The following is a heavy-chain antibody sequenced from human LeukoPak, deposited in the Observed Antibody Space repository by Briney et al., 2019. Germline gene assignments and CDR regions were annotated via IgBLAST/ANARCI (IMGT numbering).Heavy chain of an antibody. CDR3: ARAGGWPEPDYFDY. Sequence: SQALSLTCTVSGGSISSGDYYWSWIRQPPGKGLEWIGYIYYSGSTYYNPSLKSRVTISVDTSKNQFSLKLSSVTAADTAVYYCARAGGWPEPDYFDYWGQGTLVTVSS. D-gene: IGHD6-19*01. J-gene: IGHJ4*02. V-gene: IGHV4-30-4*01. CDR1: GGSISSGDYY. CDR2: IYYSGST.